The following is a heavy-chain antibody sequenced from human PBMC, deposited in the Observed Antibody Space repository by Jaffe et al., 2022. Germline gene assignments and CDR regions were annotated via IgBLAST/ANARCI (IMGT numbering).Heavy chain of an antibody. CDR2: IGTAGDT. D-gene: IGHD2-15*01. CDR3: ARSGAYCSGGSCYTLFDY. Sequence: EVQLVESGGGLVQPGGSLRLSCAASGFTFSSYDMHWVRQATGKGLEWVSAIGTAGDTYYPGSVKGRFTISRENAKNSLYLQMNSLRAGDTAVYYCARSGAYCSGGSCYTLFDYWGQGTLVTVSS. J-gene: IGHJ4*02. CDR1: GFTFSSYD. V-gene: IGHV3-13*01.